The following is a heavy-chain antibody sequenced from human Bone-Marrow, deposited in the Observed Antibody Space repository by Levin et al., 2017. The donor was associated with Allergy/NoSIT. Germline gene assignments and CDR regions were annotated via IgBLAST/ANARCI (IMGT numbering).Heavy chain of an antibody. D-gene: IGHD3-3*01. CDR1: GGSLKGYQ. J-gene: IGHJ6*02. CDR2: INHSGGP. V-gene: IGHV4-34*01. Sequence: SQTLSLTCVVDGGSLKGYQWTWIRQTPGQGLEFIGEINHSGGPNYNPSLQRRVTMSIDTSKNQISLNLTSVTAADTAVYFCARGRFLQWSLEFFGLDVWGQGTPVIVSS. CDR3: ARGRFLQWSLEFFGLDV.